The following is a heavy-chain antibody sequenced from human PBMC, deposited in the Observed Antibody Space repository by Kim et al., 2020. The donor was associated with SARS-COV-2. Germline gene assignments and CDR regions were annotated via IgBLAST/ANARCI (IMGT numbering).Heavy chain of an antibody. CDR2: INAGVGHT. D-gene: IGHD2-15*01. V-gene: IGHV1-3*01. CDR3: ARITAAATKSFDF. J-gene: IGHJ4*02. Sequence: ASVKVSCKASGYTFIDYPIHWVRQAPGQRPEWMGWINAGVGHTKYSEKFQDKVTISSDTSASTVYMGLHSLRSEDTAVYFCARITAAATKSFDFWGKGTLGTVST. CDR1: GYTFIDYP.